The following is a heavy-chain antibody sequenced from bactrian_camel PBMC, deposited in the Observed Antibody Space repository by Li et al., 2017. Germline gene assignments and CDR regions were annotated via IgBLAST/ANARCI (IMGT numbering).Heavy chain of an antibody. CDR2: ITADGRI. J-gene: IGHJ4*01. Sequence: HVQLVESGGGSVQAGGSLRLSCAASRSAFCMAWFRQAPGKEREFVSSITADGRISDAGSVQGRFITSKDNDKRTLYLQMNSLKPEDTAKYYCGLRWSDYCDVSTSRYVYWGQGTQVTVS. CDR3: GLRWSDYCDVSTSRYVY. D-gene: IGHD4*01. CDR1: RSAFC. V-gene: IGHV3S53*01.